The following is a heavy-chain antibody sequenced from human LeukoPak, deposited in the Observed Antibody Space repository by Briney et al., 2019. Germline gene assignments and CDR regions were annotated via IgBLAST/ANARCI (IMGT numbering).Heavy chain of an antibody. CDR1: GYTFTSYG. CDR3: ARALLGRYCSGGSCYSFGY. CDR2: ISAYNGNT. Sequence: ASVKVSCKASGYTFTSYGISWVRQAPGQGLEWMGWISAYNGNTNYAQKLQGRVTMTTDTSTSTACMELRSLRSDDTAVYYCARALLGRYCSGGSCYSFGYWGQGTLVTVSS. V-gene: IGHV1-18*04. D-gene: IGHD2-15*01. J-gene: IGHJ4*02.